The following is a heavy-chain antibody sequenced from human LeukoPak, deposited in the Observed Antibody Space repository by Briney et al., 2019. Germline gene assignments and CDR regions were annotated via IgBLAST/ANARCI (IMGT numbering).Heavy chain of an antibody. D-gene: IGHD4/OR15-4a*01. J-gene: IGHJ4*02. CDR3: ASVGKDYGDQSFLPY. Sequence: ASVKVSCKASGYTFTSYGISWVRQAPGQGLEWMGWISVYNGNTNYAQKLQGRVTMTTDTSTSTAYMELRSLRSDDTAVYYCASVGKDYGDQSFLPYWGQGTLVTVSS. CDR2: ISVYNGNT. V-gene: IGHV1-18*01. CDR1: GYTFTSYG.